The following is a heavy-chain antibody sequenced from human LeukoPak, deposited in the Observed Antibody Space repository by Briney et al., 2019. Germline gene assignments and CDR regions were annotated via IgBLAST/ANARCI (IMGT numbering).Heavy chain of an antibody. Sequence: GGSLRLSCAASGFIFSNDWMVWVRQAPGKGLEWVANIKQDGSEKHYVDSVKGRFTISRDNAKNSLYLQMNSRGAEDTAVYYWASRIAGISTGGSSQQGGQGTLVSVYS. J-gene: IGHJ1*01. CDR2: IKQDGSEK. CDR1: GFIFSNDW. V-gene: IGHV3-7*01. CDR3: ASRIAGISTGGSSQQ. D-gene: IGHD6-13*01.